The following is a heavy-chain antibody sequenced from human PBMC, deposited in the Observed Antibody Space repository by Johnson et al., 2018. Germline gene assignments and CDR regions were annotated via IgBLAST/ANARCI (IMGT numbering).Heavy chain of an antibody. CDR1: GFTFSSYS. D-gene: IGHD3-3*01. J-gene: IGHJ3*02. Sequence: VQLVESGGGLVQPGGSLRLSCAASGFTFSSYSMNWVRQAPGKGLEWVSYISSSRSTIYYADSVKGRFSISRDNAKNSLYVQMTRQRAEDTAVYYCARDGVVQACSNDAFDIWGQGTMVTVSS. CDR2: ISSSRSTI. CDR3: ARDGVVQACSNDAFDI. V-gene: IGHV3-48*04.